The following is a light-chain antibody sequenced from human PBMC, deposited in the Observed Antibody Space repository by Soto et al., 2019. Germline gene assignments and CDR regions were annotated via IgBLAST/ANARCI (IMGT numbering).Light chain of an antibody. Sequence: DIVMTQSPDSLAVSLGERATINCKSGQSVLYSSNNKKYLAWYQQKPGQPPKLLIYWASTRESGVPDRFSGSGSGTDFTLTISSLQAEDVAVYYCQQYYTTPPTFGQGTKVEIK. J-gene: IGKJ1*01. V-gene: IGKV4-1*01. CDR2: WAS. CDR3: QQYYTTPPT. CDR1: QSVLYSSNNKKY.